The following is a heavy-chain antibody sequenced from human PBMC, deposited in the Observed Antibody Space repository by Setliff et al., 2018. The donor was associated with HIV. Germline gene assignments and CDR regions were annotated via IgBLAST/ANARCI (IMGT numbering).Heavy chain of an antibody. CDR1: GYSISSGYY. CDR3: ARGTTLNVVPDAFDI. CDR2: IYHAGNT. V-gene: IGHV4-38-2*02. J-gene: IGHJ3*02. Sequence: PSETLSLTCTVTGYSISSGYYWAWIRQPPGKGLEWIGHIYHAGNTYYNPSLNSRVTISVDKSKNQISMMLNSLTAADTALYYCARGTTLNVVPDAFDIWGQGTMVTVS. D-gene: IGHD4-17*01.